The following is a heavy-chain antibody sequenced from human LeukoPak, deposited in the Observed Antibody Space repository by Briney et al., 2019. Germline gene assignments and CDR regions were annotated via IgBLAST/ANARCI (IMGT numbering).Heavy chain of an antibody. D-gene: IGHD1-26*01. CDR2: IWSDGSNK. CDR1: GFTFSSYG. CDR3: ARGSGSFSGGCDY. V-gene: IGHV3-33*01. Sequence: GGSLRLSCAASGFTFSSYGMHWVRQTPGKGLEWLAIIWSDGSNKYYADSVEGRFTISRDNSKNTLYLQMNSLRAEDTAVYYCARGSGSFSGGCDYWGQGTLVTVSS. J-gene: IGHJ4*02.